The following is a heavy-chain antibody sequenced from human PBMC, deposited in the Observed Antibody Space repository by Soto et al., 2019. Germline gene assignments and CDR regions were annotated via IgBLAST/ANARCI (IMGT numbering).Heavy chain of an antibody. V-gene: IGHV4-59*01. CDR3: ARGTKYYYQGMDV. CDR2: IYDSGST. J-gene: IGHJ6*02. CDR1: GDSINNYY. Sequence: QVQLQESGPGLVKPSETLSLTCTVSGDSINNYYWPWIRQPPGKGLEWIGYIYDSGSTSYNPSLKRRLTISVDTSKNQVSLKLKSVTAADTAVYYCARGTKYYYQGMDVWGQGTTVTVSS.